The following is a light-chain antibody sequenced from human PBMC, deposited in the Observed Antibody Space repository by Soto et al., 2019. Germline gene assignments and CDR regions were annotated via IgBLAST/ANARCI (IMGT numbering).Light chain of an antibody. CDR3: QQYGSSPRT. CDR2: GAS. V-gene: IGKV3-20*01. J-gene: IGKJ1*01. Sequence: IVLTQAPGSLSLSPGERATLSCRASQSIRSNYVPWYQQQPGQGPTLLIYGASTRATGIPDRFSGSGSGTDFTLLTSSLQPEDFAMYYCQQYGSSPRTFGQGTKVDIK. CDR1: QSIRSNY.